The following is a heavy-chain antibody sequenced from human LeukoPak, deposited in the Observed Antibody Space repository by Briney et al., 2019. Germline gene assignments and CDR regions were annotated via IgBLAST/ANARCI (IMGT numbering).Heavy chain of an antibody. CDR3: AKDPYSGSYYFDY. D-gene: IGHD1-26*01. CDR1: GFTFSSYG. J-gene: IGHJ4*02. V-gene: IGHV3-30*02. Sequence: AGGSLRLSCAASGFTFSSYGMHWVRQAPGKGLEWVAFIRYDGISKYYADSVKGRFTISRDNSKNTLYLQMNSLRAEDTAVYYCAKDPYSGSYYFDYWGQGTLVTVSS. CDR2: IRYDGISK.